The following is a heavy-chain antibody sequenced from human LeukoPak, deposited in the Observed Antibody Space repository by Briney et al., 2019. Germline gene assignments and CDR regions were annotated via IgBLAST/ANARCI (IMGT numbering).Heavy chain of an antibody. D-gene: IGHD5-18*01. CDR1: GNYW. Sequence: GGSLRLSCAASGNYWMHWVRQAPGKGLVWVSHINSDGSWTSYADSVKGRFTISRDNAKNSLYLQMNSLRAEDTAVYYCARDLPTAMVTKFDYWGQGTLVTVSS. J-gene: IGHJ4*02. V-gene: IGHV3-74*01. CDR3: ARDLPTAMVTKFDY. CDR2: INSDGSWT.